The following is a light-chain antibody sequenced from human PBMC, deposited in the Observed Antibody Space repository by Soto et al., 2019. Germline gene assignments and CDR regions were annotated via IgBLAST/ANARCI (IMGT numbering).Light chain of an antibody. CDR2: KAS. V-gene: IGKV1-5*03. J-gene: IGKJ1*01. Sequence: DTQMTQSPSILSASVGDRVTITCRASQSIKTWLAWYQQKPGKAPKVLIYKASTLQSGVPSRFSGSGTGTEFTLTISSLQPDYFATYYCQQYTNYWTFGQGTKVEIK. CDR1: QSIKTW. CDR3: QQYTNYWT.